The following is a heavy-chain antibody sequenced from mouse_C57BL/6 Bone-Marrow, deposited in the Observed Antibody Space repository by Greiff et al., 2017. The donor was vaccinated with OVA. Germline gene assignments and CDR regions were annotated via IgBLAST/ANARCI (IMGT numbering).Heavy chain of an antibody. CDR1: GFTFSSYT. D-gene: IGHD1-1*01. CDR3: ARHFHYCGSTWFAY. J-gene: IGHJ3*01. Sequence: EVQGVASGGGLVKPGGSLKLSCAASGFTFSSYTMSWVRQTPEKRLEWVATISGGGGNTYYPDSVKGRFTISRDNAKNTLYLQMSSLRSEDTALYYGARHFHYCGSTWFAYWGQGTLVTVSA. CDR2: ISGGGGNT. V-gene: IGHV5-9*01.